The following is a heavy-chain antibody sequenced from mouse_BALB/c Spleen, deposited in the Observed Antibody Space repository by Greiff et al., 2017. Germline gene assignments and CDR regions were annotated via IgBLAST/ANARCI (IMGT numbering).Heavy chain of an antibody. CDR3: ARREFAY. J-gene: IGHJ3*01. Sequence: LVESGGGLVKPGGSLKLSCAASGFTFSSYAMSWVRQTPEKRLEWVATISSGGSYTYYPDSVKGRFTISRDNAKNTLYLQMSSLRSEDTAMYYCARREFAYWGQGTLVTVSA. CDR2: ISSGGSYT. V-gene: IGHV5-9-3*01. CDR1: GFTFSSYA.